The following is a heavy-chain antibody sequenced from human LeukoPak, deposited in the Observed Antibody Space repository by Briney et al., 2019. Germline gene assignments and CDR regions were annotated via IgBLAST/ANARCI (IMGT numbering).Heavy chain of an antibody. CDR2: IKQDGSEK. J-gene: IGHJ5*02. CDR3: ARAQIFRVYAFIRRYNWFDP. D-gene: IGHD2-8*01. CDR1: GFTFSSYW. V-gene: IGHV3-7*05. Sequence: GGSLRLSCAAAGFTFSSYWMSWVRQAPGKGLEWVANIKQDGSEKYYVDSVKGRFTISRDNAKNSLYLQMNSLRAEDTAVYYCARAQIFRVYAFIRRYNWFDPWGQGTLVTVSS.